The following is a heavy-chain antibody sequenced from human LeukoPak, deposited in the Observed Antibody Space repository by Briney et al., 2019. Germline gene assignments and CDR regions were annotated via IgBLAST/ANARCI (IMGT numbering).Heavy chain of an antibody. J-gene: IGHJ4*02. V-gene: IGHV3-7*01. D-gene: IGHD2-2*01. CDR3: TRDHQGTWIYDFEY. CDR2: IKRDGSEI. Sequence: GSLRLSCAASGFTLSNYWMSWVRQAPGKGLEWVANIKRDGSEIYYVGSVRGRFTISRDNAKNSLYLQMNSLRAEDTAVYCCTRDHQGTWIYDFEYWGQGTLVTVSS. CDR1: GFTLSNYW.